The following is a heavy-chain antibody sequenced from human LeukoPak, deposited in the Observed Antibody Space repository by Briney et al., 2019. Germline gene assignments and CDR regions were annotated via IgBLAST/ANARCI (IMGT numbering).Heavy chain of an antibody. D-gene: IGHD2-2*01. CDR1: GGSVSSGSYY. Sequence: PSETLSLTCTVSGGSVSSGSYYWSWIRQPAGKGLEWIGRIYTSGSTNYNPSLKIRVTMSVDTSKYQFSLKLSSVTAADTAVYYCARDKGMKGYCSSTSCSPNWFDPWGQGTLVTVSS. J-gene: IGHJ5*02. CDR2: IYTSGST. V-gene: IGHV4-61*02. CDR3: ARDKGMKGYCSSTSCSPNWFDP.